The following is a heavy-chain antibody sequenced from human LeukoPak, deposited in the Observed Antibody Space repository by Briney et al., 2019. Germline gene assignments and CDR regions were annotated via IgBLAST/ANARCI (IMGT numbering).Heavy chain of an antibody. CDR3: AREYSSSWYGLFGYYYYMDV. Sequence: GGSLRLSCAASGFTFDDYGMSWVRQAPGKGLEWVANIKQDGSEKYYVDSVKGRFTISRDNAKNSLYLQMNSLRAEDTAVYYCAREYSSSWYGLFGYYYYMDVWGKGTTVTVSS. CDR2: IKQDGSEK. CDR1: GFTFDDYG. D-gene: IGHD6-13*01. J-gene: IGHJ6*03. V-gene: IGHV3-7*01.